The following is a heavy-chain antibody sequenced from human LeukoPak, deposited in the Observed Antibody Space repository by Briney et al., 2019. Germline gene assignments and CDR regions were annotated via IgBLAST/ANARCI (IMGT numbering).Heavy chain of an antibody. CDR3: ARTLRSAGGDFWSGYYYYYGMDV. V-gene: IGHV1-8*01. CDR2: MNPNSANT. Sequence: EASVKASCKASGYTFTSYDINWVRQATGQGLEWMGWMNPNSANTGYAQNFQGRVTMTRNTSINTAYMELSSLRSEDTAVYYCARTLRSAGGDFWSGYYYYYGMDVWGQGTTVTVSS. CDR1: GYTFTSYD. D-gene: IGHD3-3*01. J-gene: IGHJ6*02.